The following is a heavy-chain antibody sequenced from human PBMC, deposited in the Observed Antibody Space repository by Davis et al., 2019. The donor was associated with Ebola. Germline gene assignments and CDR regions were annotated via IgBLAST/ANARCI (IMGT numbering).Heavy chain of an antibody. CDR1: GGSFSGYY. CDR3: ARGRDYIWGSYRFGY. Sequence: GSLRLSCAVYGGSFSGYYWSWIRQPPGKGLEWIGEINHSGSTNYNPSLKSRVTISVDTSKNQFSLKLSSVTAADTAVYYCARGRDYIWGSYRFGYWGQGTLITVSS. J-gene: IGHJ4*02. V-gene: IGHV4-34*01. D-gene: IGHD3-16*02. CDR2: INHSGST.